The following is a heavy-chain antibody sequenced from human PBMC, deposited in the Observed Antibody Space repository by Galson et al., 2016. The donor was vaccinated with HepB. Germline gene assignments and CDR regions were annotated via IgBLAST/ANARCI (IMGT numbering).Heavy chain of an antibody. V-gene: IGHV3-74*01. Sequence: RLSCAASGFTFTNYWIHWVRQVPGKGLEWVARIDADGSGTSFADSVRGRFAISRDNAKNTLSLQMDSLRAEDTAVYFCTTAFEFWGQGSPVTVST. CDR2: IDADGSGT. CDR3: TTAFEF. J-gene: IGHJ4*02. CDR1: GFTFTNYW.